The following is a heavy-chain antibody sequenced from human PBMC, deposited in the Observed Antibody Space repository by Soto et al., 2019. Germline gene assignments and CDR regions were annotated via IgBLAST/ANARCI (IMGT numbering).Heavy chain of an antibody. V-gene: IGHV4-39*01. D-gene: IGHD3-3*01. Sequence: SLTCTVSGGSISSSSYYWGWIRQPPGKGLEWIGSIYYSGSTYYNPSLKSRVTISVDTSKNQFSLKLSSVTAADTAVYYCATQGRTVESGAPNWFDPWGQGTLVTVSS. CDR2: IYYSGST. CDR3: ATQGRTVESGAPNWFDP. CDR1: GGSISSSSYY. J-gene: IGHJ5*02.